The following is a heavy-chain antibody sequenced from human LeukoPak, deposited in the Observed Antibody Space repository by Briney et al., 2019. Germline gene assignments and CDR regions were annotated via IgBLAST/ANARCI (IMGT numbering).Heavy chain of an antibody. CDR2: IYHSGST. V-gene: IGHV4-38-2*01. D-gene: IGHD6-19*01. CDR3: ARAGQWLAYKFDY. CDR1: GYSITNGYY. J-gene: IGHJ4*02. Sequence: SETLSLTCAVSGYSITNGYYWGWIRQPPGKGLEWIGTIYHSGSTYYNPSLKSRVTISLDTSKNQFSLKLSSVTAADTAVYYCARAGQWLAYKFDYWGQGTLVTVSS.